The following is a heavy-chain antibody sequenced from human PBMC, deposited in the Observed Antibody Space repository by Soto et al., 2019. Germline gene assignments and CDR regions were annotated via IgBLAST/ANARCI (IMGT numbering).Heavy chain of an antibody. CDR3: ARGMNTVTTLDY. V-gene: IGHV4-59*01. CDR1: GGSISSYY. D-gene: IGHD4-4*01. CDR2: MYFRGST. J-gene: IGHJ4*02. Sequence: LSLTCTVSGGSISSYYLSWIRQPPGKGLEWIGYMYFRGSTNYNPSLKSRVTISVDTSKNQFSLKLSSVTAADTAVYYCARGMNTVTTLDYWGQGTLVSVSS.